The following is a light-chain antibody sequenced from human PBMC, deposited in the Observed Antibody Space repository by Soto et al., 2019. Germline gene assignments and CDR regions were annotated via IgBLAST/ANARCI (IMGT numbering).Light chain of an antibody. J-gene: IGKJ4*01. CDR2: KAS. CDR1: QSITTW. V-gene: IGKV1-5*03. Sequence: DIQMTQSPSTLSASVGERVTITCRASQSITTWLACYQQNPGKAPKLLIYKASSLEGGVPSRFSGSGSGTEVNITISSLQPDDFAAYYCQQYNTCPLSFGGGTTVEIK. CDR3: QQYNTCPLS.